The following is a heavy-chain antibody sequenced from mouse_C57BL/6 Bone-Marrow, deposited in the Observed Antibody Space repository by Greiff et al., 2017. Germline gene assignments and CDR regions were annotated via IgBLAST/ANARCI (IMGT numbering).Heavy chain of an antibody. D-gene: IGHD2-4*01. V-gene: IGHV1-59*01. CDR3: AREGDYDYFDY. CDR1: GYTFTSYW. CDR2: IDPSDSYT. J-gene: IGHJ2*01. Sequence: VQLQQPGAELVRPGTSVKLSCKASGYTFTSYWMHWVKQRPGQGLEWIGVIDPSDSYTNYNQKFKGKATLTVDTSSSTAYMQLSSLTSEDSAVYYCAREGDYDYFDYWGQGTTRTVSS.